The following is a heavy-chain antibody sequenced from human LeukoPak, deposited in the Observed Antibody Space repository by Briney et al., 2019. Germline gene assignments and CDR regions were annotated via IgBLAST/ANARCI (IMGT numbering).Heavy chain of an antibody. CDR3: AKCSTSAYTTGWCNWIDP. Sequence: GGSLRLSCVASGFTFTSDAMNWVRQAPGKGLEWVSSTVSRGTTQYADSVKGRFTVSRDTSKNTLYLQMNSLRADDTAVYYCAKCSTSAYTTGWCNWIDPWGQGTLVAVSS. CDR1: GFTFTSDA. CDR2: TVSRGTT. J-gene: IGHJ5*02. D-gene: IGHD6-19*01. V-gene: IGHV3-23*01.